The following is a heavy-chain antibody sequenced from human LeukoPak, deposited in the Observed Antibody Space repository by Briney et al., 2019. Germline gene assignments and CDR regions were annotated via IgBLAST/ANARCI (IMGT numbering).Heavy chain of an antibody. J-gene: IGHJ4*02. Sequence: GGCLRLSCAASGFTFSNYAMTWVRQAPGKGLEWVSVISGVGSNTDYADSVKGRCAISRDNSKNTLSLQMNSLSAEDTAIYYCAKLVGTGTTATDYWGQGTLVTDPS. CDR2: ISGVGSNT. CDR1: GFTFSNYA. V-gene: IGHV3-23*01. CDR3: AKLVGTGTTATDY. D-gene: IGHD1-1*01.